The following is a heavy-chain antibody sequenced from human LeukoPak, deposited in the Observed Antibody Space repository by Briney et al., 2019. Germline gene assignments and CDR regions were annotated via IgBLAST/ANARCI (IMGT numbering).Heavy chain of an antibody. D-gene: IGHD6-13*01. CDR1: GGTFSSYA. V-gene: IGHV1-69*01. J-gene: IGHJ4*02. CDR3: ASGTSSSWHADY. CDR2: IIPIFGTA. Sequence: SVKVSCKASGGTFSSYAISWVRQAPGQGLEWMGGIIPIFGTANYAQKFQGRVTITADESTSTAYMELSSLRSEDTAVYHCASGTSSSWHADYWGQGTLVTVSS.